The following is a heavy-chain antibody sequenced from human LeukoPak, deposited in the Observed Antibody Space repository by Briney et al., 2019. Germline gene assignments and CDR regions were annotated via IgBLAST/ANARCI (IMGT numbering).Heavy chain of an antibody. CDR1: SGSISSDAYY. Sequence: SETLSLTCTVSSGSISSDAYYWSWIRQPPGKGLEWIGCIYHGGSTYYNPSLKSRVTISVDRSKNQFSLKLSSVTAADTAVYYCARDGDFWSGSLFDYWGQGTLVTVSS. CDR3: ARDGDFWSGSLFDY. V-gene: IGHV4-30-2*01. D-gene: IGHD3-3*01. J-gene: IGHJ4*02. CDR2: IYHGGST.